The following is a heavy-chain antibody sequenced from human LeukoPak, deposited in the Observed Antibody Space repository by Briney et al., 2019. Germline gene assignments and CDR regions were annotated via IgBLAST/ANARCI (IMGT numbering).Heavy chain of an antibody. V-gene: IGHV4-39*01. CDR1: GDSVNSATYY. D-gene: IGHD3-9*01. Sequence: SGTLSLTCTVSGDSVNSATYYWGWIRQPPGMGLEWIGTIYHSANTYYNPSLKSRVTISVDTSNNQFSLKLNSVTAADTAVYYCARHHLIDWSPAVDYWGQGTLVTVSS. J-gene: IGHJ4*02. CDR2: IYHSANT. CDR3: ARHHLIDWSPAVDY.